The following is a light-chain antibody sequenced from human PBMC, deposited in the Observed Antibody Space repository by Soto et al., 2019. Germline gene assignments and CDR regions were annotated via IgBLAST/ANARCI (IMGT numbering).Light chain of an antibody. CDR2: KAS. CDR1: QSISNW. V-gene: IGKV1-5*03. CDR3: QQYDSYRT. J-gene: IGKJ1*01. Sequence: DIKRAQSPSTLSASVGERPTIACRASQSISNWLAWYQHKPGKAPKLLIYKASSLQSGVPSRFSGSGSGTEFSLTIRGLQPDDFATYYCQQYDSYRTFGQGTKVDI.